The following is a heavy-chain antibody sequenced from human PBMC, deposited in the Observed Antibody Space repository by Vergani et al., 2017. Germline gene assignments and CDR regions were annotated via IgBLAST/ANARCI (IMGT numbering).Heavy chain of an antibody. D-gene: IGHD1-26*01. CDR3: ARGLNPELLYAFDI. V-gene: IGHV1-69*01. Sequence: QVQLVESGGGVVQPGRSLRLSCAASGFTFSSYAISWVRQAPGQGLEWMGGIIPIFGTANYAQKFQGRVTITADESTSTAYMELSSLRSEDTAVYYCARGLNPELLYAFDIWGQGTMVTVSS. J-gene: IGHJ3*02. CDR1: GFTFSSYA. CDR2: IIPIFGTA.